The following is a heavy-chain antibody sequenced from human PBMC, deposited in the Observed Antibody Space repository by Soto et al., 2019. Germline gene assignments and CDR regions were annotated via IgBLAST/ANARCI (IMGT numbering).Heavy chain of an antibody. CDR1: GCSFTTYW. CDR3: ARRGAGHIAGPLYYGMDV. J-gene: IGHJ6*02. D-gene: IGHD6-13*01. CDR2: IYPGDSDT. Sequence: PGESLRISCKASGCSFTTYWIGGVRQMPGKGLEWMGIIYPGDSDTKYSPSLQGQVTISADTSVSTAYLQWTSLKASDTAMYYCARRGAGHIAGPLYYGMDVWGQGTTVTVSS. V-gene: IGHV5-51*01.